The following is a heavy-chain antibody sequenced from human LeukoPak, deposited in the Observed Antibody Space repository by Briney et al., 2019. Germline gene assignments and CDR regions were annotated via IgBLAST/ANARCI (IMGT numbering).Heavy chain of an antibody. Sequence: GGSLRLSCAASGFTFSSYEMNWVRQAPGRGLEWVSNISGSGSGGSTYYADSVKGRFTISRDNSKNTLYLQMNSLRAEDTAVYYCAKSGYNRFDYWGQGTLVTVSS. D-gene: IGHD5-24*01. V-gene: IGHV3-23*01. CDR2: ISGSGSGGST. J-gene: IGHJ4*02. CDR1: GFTFSSYE. CDR3: AKSGYNRFDY.